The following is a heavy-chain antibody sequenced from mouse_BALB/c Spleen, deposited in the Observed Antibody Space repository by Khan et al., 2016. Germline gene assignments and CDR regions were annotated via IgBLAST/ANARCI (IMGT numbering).Heavy chain of an antibody. CDR3: AREGLRRGFAY. D-gene: IGHD2-4*01. CDR2: ISDGGSYT. V-gene: IGHV5-4*02. Sequence: EVELVESGGGLVKPGGSLKLSCAASGFTFSDYYMYWVRQTPEKRLEWVATISDGGSYTYYPDSVKGRFTISSDNAKNNLYLQMSSLKSEDTAMYYDAREGLRRGFAYWGQGTMVTVSA. CDR1: GFTFSDYY. J-gene: IGHJ3*01.